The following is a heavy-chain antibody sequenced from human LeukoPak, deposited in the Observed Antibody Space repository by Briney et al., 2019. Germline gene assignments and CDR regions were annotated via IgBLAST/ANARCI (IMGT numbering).Heavy chain of an antibody. CDR1: GFTFSTNW. D-gene: IGHD3-10*01. J-gene: IGHJ3*02. V-gene: IGHV3-74*01. Sequence: GRSPRLSCAASGFTFSTNWMHWVRQAPGKGLVWVSRIYTDESTISYADSVKGRFTISRDNAKNTLYLQMNSLRAEDTAVYYCARGSWAFYNWGQGTMVTVSS. CDR2: IYTDESTI. CDR3: ARGSWAFYN.